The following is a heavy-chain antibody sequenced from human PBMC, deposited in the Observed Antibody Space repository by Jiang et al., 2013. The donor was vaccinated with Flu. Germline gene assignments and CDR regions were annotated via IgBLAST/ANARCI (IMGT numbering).Heavy chain of an antibody. Sequence: PGPGRSPRRPCPSPALSLAXPRPLLLELDSAVPREGTGVDCFCLCRLGSKSDPKYNPSLKGRVTMSTDMSRDQLSLKLTSVTAADTALYFCARGYSYDLDGNYGGFDYWGQGIRVTVSS. CDR2: LCRLGSKSDP. J-gene: IGHJ4*02. CDR1: AXPRPLL. CDR3: ARGYSYDLDGNYGGFDY. V-gene: IGHV4-59*02. D-gene: IGHD3-22*01.